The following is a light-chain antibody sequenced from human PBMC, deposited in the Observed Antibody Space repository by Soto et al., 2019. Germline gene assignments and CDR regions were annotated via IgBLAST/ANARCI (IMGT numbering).Light chain of an antibody. J-gene: IGKJ5*01. V-gene: IGKV3-20*01. CDR1: ERIYSAY. CDR2: GTS. Sequence: EVVLTHSPCTLSLSRCERATLSFMASERIYSAYLGWYQQKPGQAPRLLIYGTSSRATGIPDRFSGSGSGTDFTLTISRLEPEDFAVYYCQQYGNSPITFGQGTRLEIK. CDR3: QQYGNSPIT.